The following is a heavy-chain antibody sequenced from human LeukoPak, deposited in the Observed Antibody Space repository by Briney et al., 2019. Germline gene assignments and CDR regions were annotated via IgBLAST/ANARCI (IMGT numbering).Heavy chain of an antibody. CDR2: IYYSGST. CDR1: GGSISNYH. V-gene: IGHV4-59*01. D-gene: IGHD5-24*01. J-gene: IGHJ4*02. Sequence: TSETLSLTCSVSGGSISNYHWSWIRQSPGKGLEWIGYIYYSGSTNYNPSLKSRVTISVDTSKNQFSLKLRSVTAADTAVYYCARGGDGYNPFFDYWGQGTLVTVSS. CDR3: ARGGDGYNPFFDY.